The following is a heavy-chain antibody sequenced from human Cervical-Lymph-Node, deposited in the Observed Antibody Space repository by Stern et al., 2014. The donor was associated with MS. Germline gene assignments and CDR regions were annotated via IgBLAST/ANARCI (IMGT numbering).Heavy chain of an antibody. V-gene: IGHV2-5*02. CDR2: IYWDDDK. J-gene: IGHJ3*02. CDR1: GFSLSTSGVG. CDR3: AHFPYYSGGYQRAFDI. Sequence: QVTLRESGPTLVKPTQTLTLTCSFSGFSLSTSGVGVGWFRQPPGKALEWLALIYWDDDKRYSPSLRSRLTITKDTSRNQAVLTVTNVDPVDTATYYCAHFPYYSGGYQRAFDIWGQGTMVTVSS. D-gene: IGHD6-19*01.